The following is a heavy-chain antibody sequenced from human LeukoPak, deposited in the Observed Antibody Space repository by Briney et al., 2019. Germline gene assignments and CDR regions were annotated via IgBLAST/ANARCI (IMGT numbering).Heavy chain of an antibody. Sequence: PGESLRLSCAASGFTFSSYGMHWVRQAPGKGLEWVAVIWYDGSNKYYADSVKGRFTISRDNSKNTLYLQMNSLRAEDTAVYYCARVRSSSWDFDYWGQGTLVTVSS. CDR3: ARVRSSSWDFDY. CDR1: GFTFSSYG. J-gene: IGHJ4*02. D-gene: IGHD6-13*01. CDR2: IWYDGSNK. V-gene: IGHV3-33*01.